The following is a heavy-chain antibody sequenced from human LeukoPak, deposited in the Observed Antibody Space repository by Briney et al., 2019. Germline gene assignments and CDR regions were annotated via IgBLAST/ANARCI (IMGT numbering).Heavy chain of an antibody. J-gene: IGHJ6*03. V-gene: IGHV3-23*01. Sequence: PGGSLSLSCAASGFTFSDYAMSWVRQAPGKGLEWVSGLTGSGGTTYYADSVKGRFTISRDNSKNTLYLQMNSLRAEDTAIYYCAKGRQWTDYYMDVWGKGTTVTVSS. CDR2: LTGSGGTT. CDR1: GFTFSDYA. CDR3: AKGRQWTDYYMDV. D-gene: IGHD6-19*01.